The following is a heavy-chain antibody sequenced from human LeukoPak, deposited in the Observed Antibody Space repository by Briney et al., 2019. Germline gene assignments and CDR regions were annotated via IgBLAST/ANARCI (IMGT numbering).Heavy chain of an antibody. D-gene: IGHD6-19*01. CDR1: GRSVSSSRYY. CDR3: ARKVVKQWLVRGDWFDP. V-gene: IGHV4-39*01. Sequence: SETLSLTCNVSGRSVSSSRYYWGWVRQPPGKGLEWIGSISYSGDTYYNPSLKSRVTMSADTSKKQFSLKVRSVTAAETGVYYCARKVVKQWLVRGDWFDPWGQGTLVTVSS. J-gene: IGHJ5*02. CDR2: ISYSGDT.